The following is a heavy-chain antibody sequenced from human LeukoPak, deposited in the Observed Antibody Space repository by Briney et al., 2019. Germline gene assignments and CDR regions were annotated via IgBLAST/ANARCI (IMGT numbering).Heavy chain of an antibody. CDR2: IKQDGSEK. CDR3: ARDGCSSTSCYGGLVYLGDAFDI. V-gene: IGHV3-7*01. Sequence: GSLRLSCAASGFTFSSYWMSWVRQAPGKGLEWVANIKQDGSEKYYVDSVKGRFTISRDNAKNSLYLQMNSLRAEDMAVYYCARDGCSSTSCYGGLVYLGDAFDIWGQGTMVTVSS. D-gene: IGHD2-2*01. J-gene: IGHJ3*02. CDR1: GFTFSSYW.